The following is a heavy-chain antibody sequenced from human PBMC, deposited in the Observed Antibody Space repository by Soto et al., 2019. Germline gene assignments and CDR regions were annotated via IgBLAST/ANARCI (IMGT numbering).Heavy chain of an antibody. J-gene: IGHJ4*02. V-gene: IGHV4-61*01. D-gene: IGHD3-22*01. CDR2: IYHGGAT. CDR3: ARDSSGRHDS. Sequence: QVQLQESGPGLLKTSETLSLTCTVSGGSLRSGSYYWSWIRQPPGKGLEWIGYIYHGGATTYNASLKSRGTISVDTSKNQFFLKVNSVTAADTAVYFCARDSSGRHDSWGQGTPVTVSS. CDR1: GGSLRSGSYY.